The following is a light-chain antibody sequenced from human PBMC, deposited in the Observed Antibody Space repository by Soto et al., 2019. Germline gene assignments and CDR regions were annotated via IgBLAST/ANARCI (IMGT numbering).Light chain of an antibody. Sequence: QSALTQPASVSGSPGWSSTISCTGTSSDVGGYTYVTLYQQHPGKAPKLMIYDVSNRPSGVSNRFSGSKSGNTASLTISGLQAEDESYYYCSSYTSSSTLVFGGGTKRTVL. CDR1: SSDVGGYTY. CDR2: DVS. V-gene: IGLV2-14*01. J-gene: IGLJ2*01. CDR3: SSYTSSSTLV.